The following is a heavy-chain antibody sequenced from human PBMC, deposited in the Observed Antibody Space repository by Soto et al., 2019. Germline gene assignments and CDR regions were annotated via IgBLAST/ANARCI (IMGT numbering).Heavy chain of an antibody. CDR1: GTSLRDNY. CDR2: INHSGNT. CDR3: ARGRGKFDA. V-gene: IGHV4-34*01. Sequence: ASETRSLTGAVYGTSLRDNYCNWLRRPPGKGLDWIGEINHSGNTNYSASLRSRVTISIDTSKNQLSLNLRSVSAADTAVYYCARGRGKFDAWGQGTPVTVSS. J-gene: IGHJ5*02. D-gene: IGHD6-13*01.